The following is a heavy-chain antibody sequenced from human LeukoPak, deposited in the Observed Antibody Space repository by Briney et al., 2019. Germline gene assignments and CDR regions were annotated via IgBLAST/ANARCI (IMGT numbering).Heavy chain of an antibody. CDR3: TKGRGI. Sequence: IPSETLSLTCTVSGYSIRSGYDWGWIRQAPGKGLEWMGSIYQSGRTYDNPSLKSRVTLSIDKSKNQFSLKLTSVTAADTAVYYCTKGRGIWGQGTLVTVSS. CDR1: GYSIRSGYD. J-gene: IGHJ4*02. D-gene: IGHD3-10*01. CDR2: IYQSGRT. V-gene: IGHV4-38-2*02.